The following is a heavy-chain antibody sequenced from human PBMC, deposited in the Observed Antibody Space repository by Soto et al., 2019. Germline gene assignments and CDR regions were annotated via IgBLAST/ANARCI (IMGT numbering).Heavy chain of an antibody. V-gene: IGHV3-30*18. CDR2: ISYDGSNK. D-gene: IGHD6-13*01. CDR3: AKGGRGSSSWYHYYYYGMDV. J-gene: IGHJ6*02. Sequence: GGSLRLSCAASGFTFSSYGMHWVRQAPGKGLEWVAVISYDGSNKYYADSVKGLFTISRDNSKNTLYLQMNSLRAEDTAVYYCAKGGRGSSSWYHYYYYGMDVWGQGTTVTVSS. CDR1: GFTFSSYG.